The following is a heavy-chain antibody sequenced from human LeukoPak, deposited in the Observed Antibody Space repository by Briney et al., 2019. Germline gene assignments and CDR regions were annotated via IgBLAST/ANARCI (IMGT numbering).Heavy chain of an antibody. CDR3: ARDRSKLLWFGELLSY. Sequence: ASVKVSCKSSGYTFTDYDLNWVRQASGQGLEWMGWMNTDTESTNYSQKLQGRVTMTADTSTSTAYMELRSLRSDDTAVYYCARDRSKLLWFGELLSYWGQGTLVTVSS. D-gene: IGHD3-10*01. J-gene: IGHJ1*01. CDR2: MNTDTEST. V-gene: IGHV1-18*01. CDR1: GYTFTDYD.